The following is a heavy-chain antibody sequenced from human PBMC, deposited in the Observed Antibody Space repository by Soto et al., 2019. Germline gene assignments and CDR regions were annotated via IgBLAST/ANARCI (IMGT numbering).Heavy chain of an antibody. Sequence: QVQLVESGGGVVQPGRSLRLSCAASGFTFSSYGMHWVRQAPGKGLEWVAVISYDGSNKYYADSVKGRFTISRDNSKNELYLQMNSLRAEDTAVYYCAQAGYYYDSSGYLDHWGQGTLVTVSS. D-gene: IGHD3-22*01. J-gene: IGHJ5*02. CDR2: ISYDGSNK. CDR3: AQAGYYYDSSGYLDH. V-gene: IGHV3-30*18. CDR1: GFTFSSYG.